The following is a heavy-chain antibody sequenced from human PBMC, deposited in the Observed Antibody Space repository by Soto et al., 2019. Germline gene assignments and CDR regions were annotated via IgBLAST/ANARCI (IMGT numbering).Heavy chain of an antibody. D-gene: IGHD7-27*01. CDR1: GGTFSSYT. CDR3: ARDLSWGSNWYYYMDV. Sequence: SCKASGGTFSSYTISWVRQAPGRGLEWVAVISYDGSNKYYADSVKGRFTISRDNSKNTLYLQMNSLRAEDTAVYYCARDLSWGSNWYYYMDVWGKGTTVTVSS. CDR2: ISYDGSNK. J-gene: IGHJ6*03. V-gene: IGHV3-30-3*01.